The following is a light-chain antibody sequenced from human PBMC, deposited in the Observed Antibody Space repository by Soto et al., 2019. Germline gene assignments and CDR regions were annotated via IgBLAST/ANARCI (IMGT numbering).Light chain of an antibody. CDR3: TSYTTTRTLV. Sequence: QSALTXPASVSGSPGQSXTXXXTXXXXXVGGSNYVSWYQQHPGKAPKLMIYEVTNRPSGVSNRFSGSKSGNTASLTISGLQAEDEADYYCTSYTTTRTLVFGGGTKLTVL. J-gene: IGLJ2*01. V-gene: IGLV2-14*01. CDR2: EVT. CDR1: XXXVGGSNY.